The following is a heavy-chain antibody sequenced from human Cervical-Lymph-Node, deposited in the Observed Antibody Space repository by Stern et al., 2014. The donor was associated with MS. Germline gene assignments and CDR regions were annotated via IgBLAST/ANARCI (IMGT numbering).Heavy chain of an antibody. CDR2: ISSSISYI. J-gene: IGHJ4*02. CDR1: GFTFSSYS. D-gene: IGHD3-22*01. CDR3: ARDAFYYDSSGYYFDY. Sequence: EVQLEESGGGLVKPGGSLRISCAASGFTFSSYSMNWVRQAPGKGLEWVSSISSSISYIYYADAVKGRFTISRDNAKNSLYLQMNSLRAEDTAVYYCARDAFYYDSSGYYFDYWGQGTLVTVSS. V-gene: IGHV3-21*01.